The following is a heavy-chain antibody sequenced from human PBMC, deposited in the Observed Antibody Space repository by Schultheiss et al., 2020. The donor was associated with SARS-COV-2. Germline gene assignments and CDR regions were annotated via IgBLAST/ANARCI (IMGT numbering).Heavy chain of an antibody. Sequence: SETLSLTCAVYGGSFSGYYWSWIRQPPGKGLEWIGYIYYSGSTNYNPSLKSRVTISVDTSKNQFSLKLSSVTAADTAVYYCARGLDGSGDYYYFDYWGQGTLVTVSS. CDR2: IYYSGST. CDR1: GGSFSGYY. D-gene: IGHD3-10*01. J-gene: IGHJ4*02. CDR3: ARGLDGSGDYYYFDY. V-gene: IGHV4-59*12.